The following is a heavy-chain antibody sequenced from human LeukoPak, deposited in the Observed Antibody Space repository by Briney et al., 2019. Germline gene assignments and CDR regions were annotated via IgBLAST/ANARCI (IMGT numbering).Heavy chain of an antibody. CDR3: ARHGTRYHYYYMDV. Sequence: PSETLSLTCTVSGGSISSSSYYWGWIRQPPGKGLEWIGSIYYSGSTYYNPSLKSQVTISVDTSKNQFSLKLSSVTAADTAVYYCARHGTRYHYYYMDVWGKGTTVTISS. D-gene: IGHD1-14*01. CDR1: GGSISSSSYY. V-gene: IGHV4-39*01. CDR2: IYYSGST. J-gene: IGHJ6*03.